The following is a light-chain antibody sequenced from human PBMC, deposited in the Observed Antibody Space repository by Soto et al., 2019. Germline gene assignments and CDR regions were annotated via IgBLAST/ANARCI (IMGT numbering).Light chain of an antibody. CDR1: QSISSY. J-gene: IGKJ3*01. CDR3: QQSYSTPGIT. CDR2: AAS. V-gene: IGKV1-39*01. Sequence: DIQMTQSPSSLSASVGDRVTITCRASQSISSYLNWYQQKPGKAPKLLIYAASSLQSGVPSRFSGSGSGTDFTLTISSLKPEDFATYYCQQSYSTPGITFGPGTKVDIK.